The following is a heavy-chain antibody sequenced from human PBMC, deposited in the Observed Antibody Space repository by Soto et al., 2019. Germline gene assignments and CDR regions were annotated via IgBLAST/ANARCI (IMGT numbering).Heavy chain of an antibody. D-gene: IGHD3-16*01. CDR2: IYPHDSDT. CDR1: GYTFTTYW. CDR3: ARGGGI. V-gene: IGHV5-51*01. Sequence: GESLKISCKGSGYTFTTYWIGWVRQLPGKGLERMGLIYPHDSDTRYSPSFQGQITISADKSINTAYLQWSSLKASDTAVYYCARGGGIWGQGTMVTVSS. J-gene: IGHJ3*02.